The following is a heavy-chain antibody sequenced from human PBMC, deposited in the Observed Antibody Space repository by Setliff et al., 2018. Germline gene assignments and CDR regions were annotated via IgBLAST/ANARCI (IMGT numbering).Heavy chain of an antibody. Sequence: SVKVSCKASGGTFSSYDISWVRQAPGQGLEWMGRIIPIFGTANYAQKFQGRVTITADKSTSTAYMELSRMRSDDTAVYYCARANDYSSGWYFYYYGMDVWGQGTTVTVSS. J-gene: IGHJ6*02. D-gene: IGHD6-19*01. V-gene: IGHV1-69*06. CDR1: GGTFSSYD. CDR2: IIPIFGTA. CDR3: ARANDYSSGWYFYYYGMDV.